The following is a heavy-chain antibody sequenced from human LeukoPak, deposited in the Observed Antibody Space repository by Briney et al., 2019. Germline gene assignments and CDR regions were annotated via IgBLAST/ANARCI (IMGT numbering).Heavy chain of an antibody. CDR1: GFTFSSYA. CDR3: ARGRNVDTSMVNDY. Sequence: GRSLRLSCAASGFTFSSYAMHWVRQAPGRGLEWVTVISYDGSNKYYADSVKGRFTISRDNSKNTVYLQMNSLRGEDTAVYYCARGRNVDTSMVNDYWGQGTLVTVSS. CDR2: ISYDGSNK. V-gene: IGHV3-30*04. J-gene: IGHJ4*02. D-gene: IGHD5-18*01.